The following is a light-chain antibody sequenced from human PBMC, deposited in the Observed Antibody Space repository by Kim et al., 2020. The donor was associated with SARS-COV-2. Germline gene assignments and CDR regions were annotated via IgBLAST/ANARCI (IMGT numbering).Light chain of an antibody. J-gene: IGKJ3*01. Sequence: YPGERATLSCRASQSVSRSYLAWYQQKPGQAPRLLIYGASSRATGIPDRFSGSGSGTDFTLTISRLEPGDCAVYYCQQYGSSGCTFGPGTKVDIK. CDR3: QQYGSSGCT. V-gene: IGKV3-20*01. CDR1: QSVSRSY. CDR2: GAS.